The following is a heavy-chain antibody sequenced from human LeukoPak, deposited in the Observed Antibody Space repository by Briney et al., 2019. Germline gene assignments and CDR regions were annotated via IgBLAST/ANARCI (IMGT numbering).Heavy chain of an antibody. J-gene: IGHJ5*02. Sequence: ASVKVSCKASGGTFSSYAISWVRQAPGQGLEWMGGIIPIFGTANYAQKFQGRVTITADESTSTAYMELSSLRSEDTAVYYCARGSSGDYSVSGSAWFDPWGQGTLVTVSS. CDR1: GGTFSSYA. D-gene: IGHD3-10*01. CDR3: ARGSSGDYSVSGSAWFDP. V-gene: IGHV1-69*13. CDR2: IIPIFGTA.